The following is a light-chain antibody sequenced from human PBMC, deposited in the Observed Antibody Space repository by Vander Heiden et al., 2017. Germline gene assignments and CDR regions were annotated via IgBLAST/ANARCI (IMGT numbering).Light chain of an antibody. CDR3: QAWDSSMVV. V-gene: IGLV3-1*01. Sequence: SYALPQPPSVSVSPGQTASITCSGDNLGDKSVCGEQQKPGPSRLLVIYKESKRPSGIPERFSGSNSGNTATLTISGTQAMDEDDYYCQAWDSSMVVFGGGTKLTVL. CDR2: KES. CDR1: NLGDKS. J-gene: IGLJ2*01.